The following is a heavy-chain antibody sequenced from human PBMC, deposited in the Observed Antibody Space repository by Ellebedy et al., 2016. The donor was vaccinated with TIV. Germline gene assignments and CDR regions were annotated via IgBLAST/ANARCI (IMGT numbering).Heavy chain of an antibody. D-gene: IGHD2-2*01. CDR2: IWYDGSNK. J-gene: IGHJ4*01. Sequence: GESLKISXAASGFTFSSYGMHWVRQAPGKGLEWVAVIWYDGSNKYYADSAKGRFTISRDNSKNTLHLQMNSLRAEDTAMYYCARAVSTSYYFDYWGHGVLVTVSS. V-gene: IGHV3-33*01. CDR3: ARAVSTSYYFDY. CDR1: GFTFSSYG.